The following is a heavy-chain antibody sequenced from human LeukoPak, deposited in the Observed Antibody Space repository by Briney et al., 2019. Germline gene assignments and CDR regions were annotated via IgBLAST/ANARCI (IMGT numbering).Heavy chain of an antibody. V-gene: IGHV4-59*06. CDR2: IYYSGST. CDR1: GGSINNYY. CDR3: ASTGATGTTDFDY. D-gene: IGHD1-7*01. J-gene: IGHJ4*02. Sequence: KPSETLSLTCTVSGGSINNYYWIWIRQPPGRGLEWIGYIYYSGSTYYNPSLKSRVTISVDTSKNQFSLKLSSVTAADTAVYYCASTGATGTTDFDYWGQGTLVTVSS.